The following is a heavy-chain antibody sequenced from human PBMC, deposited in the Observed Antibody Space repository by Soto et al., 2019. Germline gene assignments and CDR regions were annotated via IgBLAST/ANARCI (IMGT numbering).Heavy chain of an antibody. CDR2: IYSGGTT. CDR1: GFTVSNNY. V-gene: IGHV3-53*01. Sequence: PGGSLRLSCAASGFTVSNNYMSWVRQAPGKGLEWVSVIYSGGTTYYADSVKGRFTISRDSSKNTLYLQMNSLRAEDTAVYYRARGFQSSFGYWGQGTLVTVSS. D-gene: IGHD2-21*01. CDR3: ARGFQSSFGY. J-gene: IGHJ4*02.